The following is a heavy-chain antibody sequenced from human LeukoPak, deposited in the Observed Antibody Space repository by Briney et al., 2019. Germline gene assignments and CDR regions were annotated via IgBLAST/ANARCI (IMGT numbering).Heavy chain of an antibody. CDR2: ISTSSSYI. CDR3: VRDTFSPDAFDI. J-gene: IGHJ3*02. CDR1: GFTFSSYS. V-gene: IGHV3-21*01. Sequence: GGSLRLSCAASGFTFSSYSMNWIRQAPGKGLEWVSSISTSSSYIYSADSVKGRFTISRDNAKNSLYLQMNSLRAEDTAVYYCVRDTFSPDAFDIWGQGTMVTVSS. D-gene: IGHD3-16*01.